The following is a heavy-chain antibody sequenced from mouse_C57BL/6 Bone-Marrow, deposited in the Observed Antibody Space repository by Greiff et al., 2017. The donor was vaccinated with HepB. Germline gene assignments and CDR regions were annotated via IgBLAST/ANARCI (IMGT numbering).Heavy chain of an antibody. Sequence: VQLQQPGAELVKPGASVKLSCKASGYTFTSYWMHWVKQRPGRGLEWIGRIDPISGGTKYNEKFKSKATLTVDKSSRTAYMQLSSLTSEDSAVYYCARLATTVVDYWGQGTTLTVSS. CDR3: ARLATTVVDY. V-gene: IGHV1-72*01. J-gene: IGHJ2*01. CDR2: IDPISGGT. CDR1: GYTFTSYW. D-gene: IGHD1-1*01.